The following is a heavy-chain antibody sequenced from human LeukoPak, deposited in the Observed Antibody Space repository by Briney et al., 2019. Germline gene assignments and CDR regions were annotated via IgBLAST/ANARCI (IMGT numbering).Heavy chain of an antibody. V-gene: IGHV1-2*02. Sequence: GASVKVSCKASGYTFTGYYMHWVRQAPGQGLEWMGWINPNSGGTNYAQKFQGRVTMTRDTSISTAYMELSRLRSDDTAVYYCARDLRPHSGYEDDAFDIWGQGTMVTVSS. D-gene: IGHD5-12*01. J-gene: IGHJ3*02. CDR3: ARDLRPHSGYEDDAFDI. CDR1: GYTFTGYY. CDR2: INPNSGGT.